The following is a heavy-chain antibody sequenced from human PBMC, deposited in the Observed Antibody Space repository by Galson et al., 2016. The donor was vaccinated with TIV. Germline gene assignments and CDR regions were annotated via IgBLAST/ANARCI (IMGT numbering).Heavy chain of an antibody. Sequence: SVKVSCKASGYTFPSYTMRWVRQAPGQRLDWMGWINAGNGNTRYSQQFQGRVTITRDTSASTAYMDLSSLKSEDTAVYYCARGGVTTDFWSNYYPGGMDVWGQGTTVTVSS. CDR1: GYTFPSYT. CDR2: INAGNGNT. V-gene: IGHV1-3*01. J-gene: IGHJ6*02. CDR3: ARGGVTTDFWSNYYPGGMDV. D-gene: IGHD3-3*01.